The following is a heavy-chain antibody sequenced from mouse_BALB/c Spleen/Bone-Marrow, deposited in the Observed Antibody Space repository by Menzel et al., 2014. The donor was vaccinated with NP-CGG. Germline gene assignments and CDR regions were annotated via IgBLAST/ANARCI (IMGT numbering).Heavy chain of an antibody. J-gene: IGHJ4*01. D-gene: IGHD2-10*02. V-gene: IGHV1-69*02. CDR2: IDPSDSES. CDR3: ARSYGNYDAMDF. Sequence: VQLQQSGAELVKPGAPVKLSCKASGYTFTTYWMNWVKQRPGRGLEWIGKIDPSDSESHYSQKFKDKATLTVDKSSSTAYIQLSSLTSEDSAVYFSARSYGNYDAMDFWGQGTSVTVSS. CDR1: GYTFTTYW.